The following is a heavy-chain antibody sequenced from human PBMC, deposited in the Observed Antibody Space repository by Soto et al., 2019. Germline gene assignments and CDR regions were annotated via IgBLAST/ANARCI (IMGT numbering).Heavy chain of an antibody. J-gene: IGHJ4*02. CDR2: VYSSGTT. Sequence: PSETLSLTCTASGGSIKSYWWSWIRQAAGKGLEWIGRVYSSGTTDYNPSLNSRATMSVETSKNQFSLRLSSVTAADTAVYYCARDIASYAYGDDYWGQGTLVTVSS. CDR1: GGSIKSYW. CDR3: ARDIASYAYGDDY. V-gene: IGHV4-4*07. D-gene: IGHD2-21*01.